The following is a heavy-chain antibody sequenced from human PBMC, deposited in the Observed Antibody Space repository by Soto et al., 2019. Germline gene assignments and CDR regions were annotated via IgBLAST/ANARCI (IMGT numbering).Heavy chain of an antibody. CDR3: ARDGGRHSGGIDY. CDR1: GGTFSSYS. V-gene: IGHV1-69*13. CDR2: IIPIFGTA. D-gene: IGHD1-26*01. Sequence: SLKVSWKASGGTFSSYSINWVRQAPGQGLEWMGEIIPIFGTANYAQKFQGRVTITADESTSTAYMELSSLRSEDTAVYYCARDGGRHSGGIDYWGQGTLVTVSS. J-gene: IGHJ4*02.